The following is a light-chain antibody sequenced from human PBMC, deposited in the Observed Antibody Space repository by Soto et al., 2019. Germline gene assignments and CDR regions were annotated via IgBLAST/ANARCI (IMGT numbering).Light chain of an antibody. CDR3: QQYGSSPTWT. J-gene: IGKJ1*01. CDR1: QSVSSSY. Sequence: EIVLTQSPGTLSLSPGEIATLSCRASQSVSSSYLAWYQQKPGQAPRLLIYGASSRATGIPDRFSGSGSGTDFTLTISRLEPEDFAVYYCQQYGSSPTWTFGQGTRWIS. V-gene: IGKV3-20*01. CDR2: GAS.